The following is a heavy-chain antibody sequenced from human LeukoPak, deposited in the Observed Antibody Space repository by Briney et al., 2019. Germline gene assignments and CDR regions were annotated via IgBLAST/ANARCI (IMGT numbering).Heavy chain of an antibody. Sequence: ASVKVSCKASGYTFTGYYMHWVRQAPGQGLEWMGWINPNSGGTNYAQKFQGRVTMTRDTSISTAYMELSRLSSDDTAVYYCARGYRSGGSCSALGYYYYGMDVWGQGTTVTVSS. CDR1: GYTFTGYY. CDR2: INPNSGGT. CDR3: ARGYRSGGSCSALGYYYYGMDV. J-gene: IGHJ6*02. D-gene: IGHD2-15*01. V-gene: IGHV1-2*02.